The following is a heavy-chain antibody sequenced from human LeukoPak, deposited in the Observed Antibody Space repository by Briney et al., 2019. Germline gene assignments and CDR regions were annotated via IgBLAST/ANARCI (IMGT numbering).Heavy chain of an antibody. D-gene: IGHD5-18*01. CDR2: IKSKTDGGTT. CDR3: TTGARSHGYLFDR. Sequence: GGSLRLSCAASGFTFSNAWMSWVRQAPGRGLEWVGRIKSKTDGGTTDYAAPVTGRFTISRDDSKNTLYVQMNGLRTEDTAVYYCTTGARSHGYLFDRWGQGTLVTVSS. V-gene: IGHV3-15*01. CDR1: GFTFSNAW. J-gene: IGHJ4*02.